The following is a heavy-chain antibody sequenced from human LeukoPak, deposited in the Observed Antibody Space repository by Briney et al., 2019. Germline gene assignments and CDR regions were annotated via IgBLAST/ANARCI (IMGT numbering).Heavy chain of an antibody. J-gene: IGHJ4*02. CDR2: ISSSSSYI. D-gene: IGHD5-18*01. Sequence: AGGSLRLSCAASGFTFSSYAMSWVRQAPGKGLEWVSSISSSSSYIYYADSVKGRFTISRDNAKNSLYLQMNSLRAEDTAVYYCARGPLGGTAMVRFCDYWGQGTLVTVSS. V-gene: IGHV3-21*01. CDR3: ARGPLGGTAMVRFCDY. CDR1: GFTFSSYA.